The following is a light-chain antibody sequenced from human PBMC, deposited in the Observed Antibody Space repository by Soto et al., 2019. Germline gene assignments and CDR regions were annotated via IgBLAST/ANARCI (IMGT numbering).Light chain of an antibody. CDR3: PQYNNWPWT. J-gene: IGKJ1*01. CDR1: QSVSSSY. CDR2: GAS. V-gene: IGKV3D-15*01. Sequence: EIALTQYQATLSLSPGERATLSCRTSQSVSSSYLAWYQQKPGQAPRLLIYGASSRATGIPDRFSGSGSGTEFTLTISSLQSVDFAVYSCPQYNNWPWTFGQRAKVDI.